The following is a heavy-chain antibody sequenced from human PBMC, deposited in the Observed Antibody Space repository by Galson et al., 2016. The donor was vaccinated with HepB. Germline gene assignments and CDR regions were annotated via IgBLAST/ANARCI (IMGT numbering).Heavy chain of an antibody. Sequence: SLRLSCAASGFTFSSYAMHWVRQAPGKGLEWVAVISYDGSNKYYADSVRGRFTISRDNSKDTLYLQMNSLRAEDTAVYYCARDQNRHYNSGRGYYYYGLDVWGQGTTVTVSS. D-gene: IGHD6-19*01. J-gene: IGHJ6*02. V-gene: IGHV3-30*04. CDR3: ARDQNRHYNSGRGYYYYGLDV. CDR2: ISYDGSNK. CDR1: GFTFSSYA.